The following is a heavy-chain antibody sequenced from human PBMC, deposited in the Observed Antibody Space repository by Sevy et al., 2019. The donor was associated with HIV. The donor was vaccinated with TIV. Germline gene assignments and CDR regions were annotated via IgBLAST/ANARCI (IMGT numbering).Heavy chain of an antibody. CDR1: GYSISSGFY. J-gene: IGHJ4*02. CDR3: ARLGIAVAGYFDY. V-gene: IGHV4-38-2*01. Sequence: SETLSLTCAVSGYSISSGFYWGWIRPPPGKGLEWIVLMYHSGSTYYNSSLQSRVTISVDTSKNQFSLELTSVTAADTAVYYCARLGIAVAGYFDYWGQGTLVTVSS. CDR2: MYHSGST. D-gene: IGHD6-19*01.